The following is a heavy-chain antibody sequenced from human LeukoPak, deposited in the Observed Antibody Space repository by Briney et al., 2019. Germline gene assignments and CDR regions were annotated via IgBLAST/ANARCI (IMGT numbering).Heavy chain of an antibody. V-gene: IGHV3-20*04. J-gene: IGHJ4*02. D-gene: IGHD1-26*01. CDR1: GFTFDDYG. CDR3: ASSVGATGPDY. CDR2: INWNGGST. Sequence: GGSLRLSCAASGFTFDDYGMSWVRQAPGKGLEWVSGINWNGGSTGYADSVKGRFTISRDNSKNTLYLQMNSLRAEDTAVYYRASSVGATGPDYWGQGTLVTVSS.